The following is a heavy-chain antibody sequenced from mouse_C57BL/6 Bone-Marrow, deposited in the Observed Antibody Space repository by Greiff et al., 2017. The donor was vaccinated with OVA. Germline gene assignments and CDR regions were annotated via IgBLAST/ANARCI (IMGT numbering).Heavy chain of an antibody. D-gene: IGHD1-1*01. CDR1: GYTFTDYY. Sequence: VQLQQSGPELVKPGASVKISCKASGYTFTDYYMNWVKQSHGKSLEWIGDINPNNGGTSYNQKFKGKATLTVDKSSSTAYMELRSLTSEDSAVYYCARGKFITTVVADYWGQGTTLTVSS. CDR2: INPNNGGT. CDR3: ARGKFITTVVADY. V-gene: IGHV1-26*01. J-gene: IGHJ2*01.